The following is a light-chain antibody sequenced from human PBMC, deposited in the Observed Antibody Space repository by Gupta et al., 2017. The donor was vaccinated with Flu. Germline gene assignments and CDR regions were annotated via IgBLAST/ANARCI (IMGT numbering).Light chain of an antibody. Sequence: DIVMTQSPDSLAVSLGERATINCKSSRSVLYSSNSKNYLAWYQQKPGQPPKLLIYWASTRESGVSDRFSGSGSGTDFTLTINSLQAEDVAVYYCQQYYSAPQTFGQGTKVEIK. V-gene: IGKV4-1*01. CDR3: QQYYSAPQT. CDR1: RSVLYSSNSKNY. J-gene: IGKJ1*01. CDR2: WAS.